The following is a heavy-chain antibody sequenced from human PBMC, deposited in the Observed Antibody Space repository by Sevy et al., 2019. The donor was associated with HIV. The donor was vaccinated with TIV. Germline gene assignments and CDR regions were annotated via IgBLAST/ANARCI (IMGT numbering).Heavy chain of an antibody. Sequence: KQSQTLSLTCAISGDSVSSNSAARNWIRQSPSRGLEWLGRTYYRSKRYNDYAVSVKSRITINPDTSKNHFSLQLNSVTPEDTAVYYCAREGGSYCSSTSCYRGGLFAAAVDYWGQGTLVTVSS. J-gene: IGHJ4*02. V-gene: IGHV6-1*01. CDR2: TYYRSKRYN. D-gene: IGHD2-2*02. CDR1: GDSVSSNSAA. CDR3: AREGGSYCSSTSCYRGGLFAAAVDY.